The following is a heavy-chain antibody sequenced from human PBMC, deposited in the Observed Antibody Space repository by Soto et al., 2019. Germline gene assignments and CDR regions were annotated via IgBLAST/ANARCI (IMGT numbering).Heavy chain of an antibody. V-gene: IGHV4-59*08. J-gene: IGHJ6*02. CDR1: GGSITSHY. CDR2: IHHSGST. D-gene: IGHD3-10*01. Sequence: QVQLQESGPGLVKPSETLSLTCSVSGGSITSHYCSWFRQPPGQGLEWIGYIHHSGSTSYNPSLKSRVTMSVDTSKNQSSLKLSSVTAADTALYYSARQGFGQLHGLVDVWGPGTTVTVSS. CDR3: ARQGFGQLHGLVDV.